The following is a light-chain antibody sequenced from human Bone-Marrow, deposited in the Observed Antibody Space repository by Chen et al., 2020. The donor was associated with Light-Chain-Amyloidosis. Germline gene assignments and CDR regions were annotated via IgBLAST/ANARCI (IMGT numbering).Light chain of an antibody. J-gene: IGLJ3*02. CDR1: SARIATNF. CDR2: EDD. Sequence: SLLTPPPSVPPSPRTPVITPCTRSSARIATNFVQWYQQRPGSSPTTVIYEDDQRPSGVPDRFSGSIDMSSNSASLTISGRKTEDEADYYCQSYQGSSQGVFGGGTKLTVL. CDR3: QSYQGSSQGV. V-gene: IGLV6-57*01.